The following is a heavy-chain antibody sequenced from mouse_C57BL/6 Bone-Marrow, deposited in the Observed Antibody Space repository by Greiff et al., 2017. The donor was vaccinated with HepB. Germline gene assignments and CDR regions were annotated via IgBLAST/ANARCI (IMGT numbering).Heavy chain of an antibody. V-gene: IGHV5-4*01. CDR1: GFTFSSYA. Sequence: EVQGVESGGGLVKPGGSLKLSCAASGFTFSSYAMSWVRQTPEKRLEWVATISDGGSYTYYPDTVKGRFTISRDNAKNNLYLQMSHLKSEDTAMYYCARDPYDGYYYWYFDVWGTGTTVTVSS. CDR2: ISDGGSYT. D-gene: IGHD2-3*01. CDR3: ARDPYDGYYYWYFDV. J-gene: IGHJ1*03.